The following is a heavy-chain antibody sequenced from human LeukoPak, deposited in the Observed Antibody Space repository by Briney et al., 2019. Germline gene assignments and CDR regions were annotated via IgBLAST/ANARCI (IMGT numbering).Heavy chain of an antibody. J-gene: IGHJ5*02. D-gene: IGHD5-18*01. Sequence: GASLQISCKGSGYSFTSYWIGWVRQLPGKGLEWMGIIYPGDSDTRYSSSFQGQVTISADKSISTAYLQWSSLKASDTAMYYCARADTAMQNNWFDPWGQGTLVTVSS. CDR1: GYSFTSYW. V-gene: IGHV5-51*01. CDR3: ARADTAMQNNWFDP. CDR2: IYPGDSDT.